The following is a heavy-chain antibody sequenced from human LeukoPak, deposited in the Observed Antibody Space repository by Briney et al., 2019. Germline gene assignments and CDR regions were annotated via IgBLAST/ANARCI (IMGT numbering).Heavy chain of an antibody. D-gene: IGHD3-22*01. CDR3: ARHPSYYYDSSGLGWYFDL. V-gene: IGHV4-59*08. CDR2: IYYSGST. CDR1: GGSISSYY. J-gene: IGHJ2*01. Sequence: SETLSLTCTVSGGSISSYYWSWIRQPPGKGLVWIGYIYYSGSTNCNPSLKSRVTISVDTSKNQFSLKLSSVTAADTAVYYCARHPSYYYDSSGLGWYFDLWGRGTLVTVSS.